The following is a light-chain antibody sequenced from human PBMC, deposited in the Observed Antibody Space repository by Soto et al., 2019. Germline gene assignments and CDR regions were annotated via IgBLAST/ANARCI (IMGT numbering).Light chain of an antibody. CDR1: QSVISSY. Sequence: QSPGTLSLSPGXRATLSXXXXQSVISSYLAWHQKKPGQAPRLLIYGASTRATGIPDRFSGSGSGTDFTLTISRLEPEDFAVYYCQQYGSLPYTFGQGTKLEIK. CDR3: QQYGSLPYT. V-gene: IGKV3-20*01. CDR2: GAS. J-gene: IGKJ2*01.